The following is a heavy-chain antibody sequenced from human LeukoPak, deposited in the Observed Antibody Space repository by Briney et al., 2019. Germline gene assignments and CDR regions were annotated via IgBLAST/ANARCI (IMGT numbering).Heavy chain of an antibody. V-gene: IGHV3-23*01. Sequence: PGGSLRLSCAASGFTFSSYAMSWVRQAPGKGLEWVSSISGSDGTLHYADFVKGRFTISRDNSKNTLYLQMNSLRAEDTAAYYCAKSLGVRGYTRYKGFDQWGQGTLVVVSS. CDR3: AKSLGVRGYTRYKGFDQ. CDR2: ISGSDGTL. CDR1: GFTFSSYA. D-gene: IGHD3-16*02. J-gene: IGHJ4*02.